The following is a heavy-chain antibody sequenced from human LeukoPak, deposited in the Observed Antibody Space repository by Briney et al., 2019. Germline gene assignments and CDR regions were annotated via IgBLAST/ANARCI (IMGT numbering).Heavy chain of an antibody. V-gene: IGHV3-7*01. D-gene: IGHD6-19*01. CDR1: GFTFSSYW. CDR3: TRPEYSSGWYLGY. J-gene: IGHJ4*02. Sequence: PGGSLRLSCAASGFTFSSYWMSWVRQAPGKGLEWVANIKQDGSEKYYVDSVKGRFTISRDNAKNSLYLQMNSLRAEDTAVYYCTRPEYSSGWYLGYWGQGTLVTVSS. CDR2: IKQDGSEK.